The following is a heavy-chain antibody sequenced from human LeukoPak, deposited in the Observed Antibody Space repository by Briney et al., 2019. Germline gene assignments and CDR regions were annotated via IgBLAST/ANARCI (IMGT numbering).Heavy chain of an antibody. Sequence: SQTLSLTCTVAGGSISSGAHYWSWIRQHPGKGLEWIGYINSSGSTSYNPSPKSRVTISVDTSKNQFSLKLSSVTAADTAVNSCARGGSGEGYWGQGTLVTVSS. V-gene: IGHV4-31*03. J-gene: IGHJ4*02. D-gene: IGHD3-10*01. CDR2: INSSGST. CDR3: ARGGSGEGY. CDR1: GGSISSGAHY.